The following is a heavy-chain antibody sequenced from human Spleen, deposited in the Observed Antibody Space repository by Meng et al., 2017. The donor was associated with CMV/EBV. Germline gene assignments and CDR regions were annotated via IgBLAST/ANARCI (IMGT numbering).Heavy chain of an antibody. CDR1: GSSLNTIGLG. D-gene: IGHD3-22*01. CDR2: IYWNDDK. J-gene: IGHJ3*02. Sequence: SGPTLVKPTQTLTLTCTFSGSSLNTIGLGVGWIRQPPGKALEWLALIYWNDDKRYSPSLKNRLTISKDTSNNQMVLTMANMDPVDTATYSYAHTPYDPSGYSPAFHIWGQGTMVTVSS. CDR3: AHTPYDPSGYSPAFHI. V-gene: IGHV2-5*01.